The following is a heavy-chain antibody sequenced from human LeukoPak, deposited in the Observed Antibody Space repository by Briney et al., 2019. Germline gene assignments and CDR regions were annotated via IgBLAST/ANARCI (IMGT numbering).Heavy chain of an antibody. Sequence: PSETLSLTCTVSGGSISSSSYYWGWIRQPPGKGLEWIGSIYYSGSTYYNPSLKSRVTISVDTSKNQFSLKLSSVTAADTAVYYCAGGTRLPGWFDYWGQGTLVTVSP. CDR3: AGGTRLPGWFDY. CDR1: GGSISSSSYY. D-gene: IGHD6-25*01. V-gene: IGHV4-39*07. J-gene: IGHJ4*02. CDR2: IYYSGST.